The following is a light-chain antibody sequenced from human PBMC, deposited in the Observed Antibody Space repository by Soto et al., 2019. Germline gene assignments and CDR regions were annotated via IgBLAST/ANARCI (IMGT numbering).Light chain of an antibody. V-gene: IGKV3-15*01. J-gene: IGKJ4*01. CDR2: GAS. Sequence: EIVMTQSPATLSVSPVERATLSCRASQSVSNNLAWYQQKPGQAPRLLIYGASTRATGIPARFSGSGSGTEFTLTISSLQSEDFAVYYCQQYNTWSPLTFGGGTKVETK. CDR3: QQYNTWSPLT. CDR1: QSVSNN.